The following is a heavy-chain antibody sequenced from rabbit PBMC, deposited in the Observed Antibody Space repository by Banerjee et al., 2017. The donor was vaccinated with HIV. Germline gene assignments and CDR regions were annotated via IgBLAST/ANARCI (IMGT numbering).Heavy chain of an antibody. J-gene: IGHJ4*01. CDR1: GLDFGSSYW. V-gene: IGHV1S43*01. Sequence: QEQLVESGGGLVQPEGSLTLTCKASGLDFGSSYWICWVRQAPGKGLEWIGCIYTGSGATYYASWVNGRFTISRSTSLNTVDLKMTSLTAADTATYFCARDLAGVIGWNFNLWGPGTLVTVS. D-gene: IGHD4-1*01. CDR2: IYTGSGAT. CDR3: ARDLAGVIGWNFNL.